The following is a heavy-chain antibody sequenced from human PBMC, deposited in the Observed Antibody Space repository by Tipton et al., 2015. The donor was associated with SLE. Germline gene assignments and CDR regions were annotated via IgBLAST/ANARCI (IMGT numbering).Heavy chain of an antibody. CDR1: GFTFSNYW. J-gene: IGHJ3*01. CDR2: IKQDGSEK. Sequence: FLRLSCAGSGFTFSNYWMSWVRQAPGKGLEWVADIKQDGSEKLYVDSVKDRFLISRDNALHSLYLQMNRLRVDDTARYFCVRRWDAFDVWGQGTTVTVSS. CDR3: VRRWDAFDV. V-gene: IGHV3-7*01.